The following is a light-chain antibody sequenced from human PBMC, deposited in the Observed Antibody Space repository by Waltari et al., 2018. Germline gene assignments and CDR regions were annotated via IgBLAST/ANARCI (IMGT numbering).Light chain of an antibody. J-gene: IGKJ1*01. CDR2: GAS. CDR1: QSVSRA. Sequence: EIVLTQSPGSLPSSPRERVTLSCRASQSVSRALAWYQQKPGKAPRLLIFGASSRATGIPDRFSGSGSETDFSLTISRLEPEDFAVYYCQHYVRLPATFGRGTKVEIK. V-gene: IGKV3-20*01. CDR3: QHYVRLPAT.